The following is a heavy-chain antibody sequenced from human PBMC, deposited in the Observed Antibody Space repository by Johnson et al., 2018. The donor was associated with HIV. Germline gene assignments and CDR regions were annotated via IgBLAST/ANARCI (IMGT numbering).Heavy chain of an antibody. CDR1: GFTVSSNY. CDR3: ARRAIRDAFDI. J-gene: IGHJ3*02. CDR2: IYSGGST. Sequence: VQLVESGGGTVQPGGSLRLSCAASGFTVSSNYMSWVRQAPGKGLEWVSVIYSGGSTYYTDSVKGRFTISRDNAKNSLYLQMNSLRAEDTAVYYCARRAIRDAFDIWGQGTMVTVSS. V-gene: IGHV3-66*01.